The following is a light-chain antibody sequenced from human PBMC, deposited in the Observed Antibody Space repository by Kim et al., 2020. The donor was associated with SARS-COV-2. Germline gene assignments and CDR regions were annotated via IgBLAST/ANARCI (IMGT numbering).Light chain of an antibody. Sequence: DIVMTQSPDSLAVSLGERATINCKSSESILYNSNNKNYLAWYQQKPGQPPKLLIYWASTRESGVPDRFSGSGSETDFTLTISSLQAEDVAVYYCQQYYSTPPYTFGQGTKLEI. CDR3: QQYYSTPPYT. CDR2: WAS. V-gene: IGKV4-1*01. CDR1: ESILYNSNNKNY. J-gene: IGKJ2*01.